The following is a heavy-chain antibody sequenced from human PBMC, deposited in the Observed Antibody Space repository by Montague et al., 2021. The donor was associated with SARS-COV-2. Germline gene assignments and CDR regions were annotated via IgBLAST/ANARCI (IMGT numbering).Heavy chain of an antibody. Sequence: SLRISCAASGFLFNTYTMTWVRQAPGKGLEWVSSIFGSGAGTYYADSVQGRFTISRDNSKNTLYLQLHSLRAEDTAVYYCAKNGGSGSLVYWYFDLWGRGTPVAVSS. J-gene: IGHJ2*01. D-gene: IGHD2-8*01. CDR1: GFLFNTYT. V-gene: IGHV3-23*01. CDR3: AKNGGSGSLVYWYFDL. CDR2: IFGSGAGT.